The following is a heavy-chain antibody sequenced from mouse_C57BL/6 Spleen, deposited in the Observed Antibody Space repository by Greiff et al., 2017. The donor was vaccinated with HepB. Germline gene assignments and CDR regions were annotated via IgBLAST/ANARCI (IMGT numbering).Heavy chain of an antibody. CDR2: ISSGGDYI. J-gene: IGHJ4*01. Sequence: EVNVVESGEGLVKPGGSLKLSCAASGFTFSSYAMSWVRQTPEKRLEWVAYISSGGDYIYYADTVKGRFTISRDNARNTLYLQMSSLKSEDTAMYYCTRDPLTGTGAMDYWGQGTSVTVSS. CDR3: TRDPLTGTGAMDY. V-gene: IGHV5-9-1*02. D-gene: IGHD4-1*01. CDR1: GFTFSSYA.